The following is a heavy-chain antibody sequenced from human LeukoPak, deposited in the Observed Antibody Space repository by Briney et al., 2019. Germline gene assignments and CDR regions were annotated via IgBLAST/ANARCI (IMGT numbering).Heavy chain of an antibody. J-gene: IGHJ4*02. D-gene: IGHD5-24*01. Sequence: SSQTLSLTCTVSGGSISSGSYYWSWLRQPAGKGLEWIGRIYTSGSTNYNPSLKSRVTISVDTSKNQFSLKLSSVTAADTAVYYCARGSRWLQAIFDYWGQGTLVTVSS. CDR2: IYTSGST. CDR3: ARGSRWLQAIFDY. V-gene: IGHV4-61*02. CDR1: GGSISSGSYY.